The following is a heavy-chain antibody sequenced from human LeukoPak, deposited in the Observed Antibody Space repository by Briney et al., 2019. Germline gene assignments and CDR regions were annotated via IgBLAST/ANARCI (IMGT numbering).Heavy chain of an antibody. J-gene: IGHJ4*02. Sequence: ASVKVSCKASGYTFTGYYIHWVRQAPGQGLAWMGRINPNSGGTKYAQKFQDRVTMTRDTSLRTAFMELSRLRSDDTAMYYCARYYIEGRCFDYWGQGTLVTDSS. CDR3: ARYYIEGRCFDY. CDR2: INPNSGGT. V-gene: IGHV1-2*02. D-gene: IGHD3-10*01. CDR1: GYTFTGYY.